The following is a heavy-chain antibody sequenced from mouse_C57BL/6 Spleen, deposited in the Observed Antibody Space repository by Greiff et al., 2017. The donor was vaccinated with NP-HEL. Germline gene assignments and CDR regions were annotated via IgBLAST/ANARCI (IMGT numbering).Heavy chain of an antibody. CDR1: GYTFTDYY. D-gene: IGHD2-3*01. J-gene: IGHJ4*01. Sequence: QVQLKESGAELVRPGASVKLSCKASGYTFTDYYINWVKQRPGQGLEWIARIYPGSGNTYYNEKFKGKATLTAEKSSSTAYMQLSSLTSEDSAVYFCARCGYYKEDYYAMDYWGQGTSVTVSS. CDR3: ARCGYYKEDYYAMDY. V-gene: IGHV1-76*01. CDR2: IYPGSGNT.